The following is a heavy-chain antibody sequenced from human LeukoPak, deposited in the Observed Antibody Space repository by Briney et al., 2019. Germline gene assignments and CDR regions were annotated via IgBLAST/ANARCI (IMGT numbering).Heavy chain of an antibody. CDR1: GGSISSSSYY. V-gene: IGHV4-39*01. Sequence: SETLSLTCTVSGGSISSSSYYWGWIRQPPGKGLEWLGSIYYSGSTYYNPSLKSRVTISVDTSKNQFSLKLSSVTAADTAVYYCAGWGAGVYGDYENYWGQGTLVTVSS. CDR3: AGWGAGVYGDYENY. CDR2: IYYSGST. J-gene: IGHJ4*02. D-gene: IGHD4-17*01.